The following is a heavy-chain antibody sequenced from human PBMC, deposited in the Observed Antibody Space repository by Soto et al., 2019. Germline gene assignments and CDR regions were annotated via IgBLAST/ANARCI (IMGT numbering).Heavy chain of an antibody. CDR1: GGSISAYD. J-gene: IGHJ5*01. V-gene: IGHV4-4*07. CDR2: IYPSGST. Sequence: PSETLSLTCTASGGSISAYDLTWFRQPAGKGLEWIGHIYPSGSTKYNPSLKSRGTMSVDTSKNQFSLRMRSVTAAEKPVYYCARASADHSRRNSWNGWIDSWGLPTLVTVSS. D-gene: IGHD3-3*01. CDR3: ARASADHSRRNSWNGWIDS.